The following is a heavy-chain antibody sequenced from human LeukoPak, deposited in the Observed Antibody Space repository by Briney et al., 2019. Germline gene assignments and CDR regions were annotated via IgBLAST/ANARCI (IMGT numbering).Heavy chain of an antibody. CDR3: ASRVAAAAVDY. CDR1: GGSFSGYY. Sequence: SETLSLTCAVYGGSFSGYYWSWIRQPPGKGLEWIGEINHSGSTNYNPSLKSRVTISVDTSKNQFSPKLSSVTAADTAVYYCASRVAAAAVDYWGQGTLVTVSS. V-gene: IGHV4-34*01. CDR2: INHSGST. D-gene: IGHD6-13*01. J-gene: IGHJ4*02.